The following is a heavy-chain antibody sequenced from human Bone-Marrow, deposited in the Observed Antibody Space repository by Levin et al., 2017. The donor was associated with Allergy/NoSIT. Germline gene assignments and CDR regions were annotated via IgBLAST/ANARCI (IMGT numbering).Heavy chain of an antibody. Sequence: ASETLSLMCTVSGGSISHYYWNWIRQPPGKGLEWIGYIYYSGSTQYKPSLKSRVTISVDTSKNQFSLRLGSMTAADTAVYYCARGAFCSRSNCYDRGMDLWGQGTTVTVSS. D-gene: IGHD2-2*01. CDR2: IYYSGST. CDR3: ARGAFCSRSNCYDRGMDL. J-gene: IGHJ6*02. V-gene: IGHV4-59*01. CDR1: GGSISHYY.